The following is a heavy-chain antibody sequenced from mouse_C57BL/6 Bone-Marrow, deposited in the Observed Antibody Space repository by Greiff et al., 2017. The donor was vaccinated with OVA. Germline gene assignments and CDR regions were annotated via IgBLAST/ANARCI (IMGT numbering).Heavy chain of an antibody. J-gene: IGHJ4*01. CDR1: GYSITSGYN. Sequence: EVKLEESGPGLVKPSQSLSLTCSVTGYSITSGYNWYWIRQFPGNHLEWMGYIRYDGSNNYNPSLKNRISITRDTSKNQFFLKLNSVTTEDSATYYCAIDAQRYYYAMDYWVQGTAVTVTS. CDR2: IRYDGSN. CDR3: AIDAQRYYYAMDY. V-gene: IGHV3-6*01.